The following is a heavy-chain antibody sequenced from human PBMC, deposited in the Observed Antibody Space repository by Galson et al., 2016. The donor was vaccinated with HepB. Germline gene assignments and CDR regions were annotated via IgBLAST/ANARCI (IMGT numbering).Heavy chain of an antibody. Sequence: SVKVSCKASGYRFFTYGISWVRQAPGQGLEWLGWISANSGNTIYAQEFQDRVTMTRDTSASTVYMDLRSLRSDDTAVYYCARDVQLRFDYWGQGTLVTVSS. CDR2: ISANSGNT. CDR3: ARDVQLRFDY. D-gene: IGHD5-18*01. J-gene: IGHJ4*02. V-gene: IGHV1-18*04. CDR1: GYRFFTYG.